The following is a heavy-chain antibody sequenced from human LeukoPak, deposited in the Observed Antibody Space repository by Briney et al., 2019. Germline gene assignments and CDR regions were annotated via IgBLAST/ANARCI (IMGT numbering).Heavy chain of an antibody. D-gene: IGHD3-3*01. CDR1: GGTFSSYA. CDR3: ARDPPNNGVVRGAGFDY. V-gene: IGHV1-69*04. Sequence: SVKVSCKASGGTFSSYAISWVRQAPGQGLEWMGRIIPILGIANYAQKFQDRVTITADKSTSTAYMELSSLRSEDTAMYYCARDPPNNGVVRGAGFDYWGQGTLVTVSS. J-gene: IGHJ4*02. CDR2: IIPILGIA.